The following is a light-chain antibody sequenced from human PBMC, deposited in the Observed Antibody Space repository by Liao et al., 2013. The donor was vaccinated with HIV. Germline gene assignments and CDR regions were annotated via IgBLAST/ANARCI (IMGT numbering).Light chain of an antibody. CDR3: QAWDTTTGDVL. CDR1: NLSNILGNKY. Sequence: SYGLTQPPSVSVSTGQTASITCYGDNLSNILGNKYLHWYLQRPGQSPVLVIYQDSKRPSGIPGRFSGSSSGNTGTLTISGTQAMDEADYYCQAWDTTTGDVLFGGGTKLTVL. J-gene: IGLJ2*01. CDR2: QDS. V-gene: IGLV3-1*01.